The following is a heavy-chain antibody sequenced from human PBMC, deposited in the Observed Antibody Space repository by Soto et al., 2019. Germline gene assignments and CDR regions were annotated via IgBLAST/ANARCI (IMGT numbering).Heavy chain of an antibody. D-gene: IGHD4-17*01. CDR3: AKGHHDYGDYLYYFDY. CDR2: ISGSGGST. CDR1: GFTFSSYA. J-gene: IGHJ4*02. V-gene: IGHV3-23*01. Sequence: GGSLRLSCAASGFTFSSYAMSWVRQAPGKGLEWVSAISGSGGSTYYADSVKGRFTISRDNSKNTLYLQMNSLRAEDTAVYYCAKGHHDYGDYLYYFDYWGQGTLVTVS.